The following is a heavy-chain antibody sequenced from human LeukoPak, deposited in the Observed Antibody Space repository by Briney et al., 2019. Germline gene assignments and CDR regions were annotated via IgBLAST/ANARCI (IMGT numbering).Heavy chain of an antibody. CDR3: ARDQGENYDSSGYYPY. J-gene: IGHJ4*02. V-gene: IGHV3-11*06. CDR2: ISGSSGST. Sequence: KPGGSLRLSCAASGFTFSNYYMSWIRQAPGKGLEWVSYISGSSGSTNYADSVMGRFTISRDSGKNSLYLQMNSLRAEDTAVYYCARDQGENYDSSGYYPYWGQGTLVTVSS. CDR1: GFTFSNYY. D-gene: IGHD3-22*01.